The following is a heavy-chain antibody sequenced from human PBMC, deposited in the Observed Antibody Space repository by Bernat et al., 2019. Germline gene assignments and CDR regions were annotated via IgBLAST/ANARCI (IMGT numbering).Heavy chain of an antibody. D-gene: IGHD1-20*01. Sequence: QVQLVESGGGVVQPGRSLRLSCAASGFTFSSYAMHWVRQAPGKGLEWVAVISYDGSNKYYADSVKGRFTISRDNSKNTLYLQMNSLRAEDTAVYYCARDGGNWKAYFDYWGQGTLVTVSS. J-gene: IGHJ4*02. CDR3: ARDGGNWKAYFDY. V-gene: IGHV3-30*01. CDR1: GFTFSSYA. CDR2: ISYDGSNK.